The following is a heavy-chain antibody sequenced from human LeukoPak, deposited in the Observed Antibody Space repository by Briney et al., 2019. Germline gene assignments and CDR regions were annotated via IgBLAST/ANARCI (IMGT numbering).Heavy chain of an antibody. CDR1: GFTFSSYS. D-gene: IGHD6-19*01. Sequence: GGSLRLSCAASGFTFSSYSMNWVRQAPGKGLEWVSSISSSSSYIYYADSVKGRFTISRDNAKNSLYLQMNSLRAEDTAVYYCARDAYSSGWYSLGFDPWGQGTLVTVSS. J-gene: IGHJ5*02. V-gene: IGHV3-21*01. CDR3: ARDAYSSGWYSLGFDP. CDR2: ISSSSSYI.